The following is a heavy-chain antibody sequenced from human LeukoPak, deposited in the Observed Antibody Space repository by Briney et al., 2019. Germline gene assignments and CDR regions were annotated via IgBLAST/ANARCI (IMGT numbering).Heavy chain of an antibody. CDR1: GGTFSSYA. CDR2: IIPIFGTA. J-gene: IGHJ4*02. V-gene: IGHV1-69*05. D-gene: IGHD2-15*01. Sequence: GASVKVSCKASGGTFSSYAISWVRQAPGQGLEWMGGIIPIFGTANYAQKLQGRVTITTDESTSTAYMELSSLRSEDTAVYYCARVVAAGTFDYWGQGTLVTVSS. CDR3: ARVVAAGTFDY.